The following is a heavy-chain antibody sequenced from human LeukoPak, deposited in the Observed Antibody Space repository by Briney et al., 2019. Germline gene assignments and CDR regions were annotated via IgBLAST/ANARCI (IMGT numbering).Heavy chain of an antibody. CDR2: ISSTSSGI. CDR3: AKIREVGATTSVFDY. CDR1: GFTFSTYS. J-gene: IGHJ4*02. D-gene: IGHD1-26*01. Sequence: AGGSLRLSCAASGFTFSTYSINWVRQAPGKGLEWVSYISSTSSGIYYADSVKGRFTISRDNAKNSLYLQMISLRAEDTAVYYCAKIREVGATTSVFDYWGQGTLVTVSS. V-gene: IGHV3-48*04.